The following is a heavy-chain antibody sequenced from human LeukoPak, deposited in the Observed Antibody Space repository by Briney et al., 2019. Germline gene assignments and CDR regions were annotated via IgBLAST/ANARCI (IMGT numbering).Heavy chain of an antibody. J-gene: IGHJ4*02. V-gene: IGHV3-66*02. D-gene: IGHD2-2*01. CDR3: ASDPSEDIVVVPAAASDY. CDR2: IYSGGST. CDR1: GFTVSSNY. Sequence: GGSLRLSCAASGFTVSSNYMSWVRQAPGKGLEWVSVIYSGGSTYYADSVKGRFTISRDNSKNTLYLQMNSLRAEDTAVYYCASDPSEDIVVVPAAASDYWGQGTLVTVSS.